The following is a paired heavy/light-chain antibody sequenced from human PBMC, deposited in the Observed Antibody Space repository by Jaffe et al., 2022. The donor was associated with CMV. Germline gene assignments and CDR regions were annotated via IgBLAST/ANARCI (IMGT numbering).Light chain of an antibody. J-gene: IGKJ2*01. CDR2: QAS. CDR1: QSINSW. V-gene: IGKV1-5*03. CDR3: QQYNTYSKT. Sequence: DIQMTQSPSTLSASVGDRVTITCRASQSINSWLAWYQQKPGKAPKLLIYQASTLESGVPSRFSGSGSGTDFSLTISSLQADDFATYYCQQYNTYSKTFGQGTKLEIK.
Heavy chain of an antibody. CDR3: AREGIEMLHSGYFDN. D-gene: IGHD2-15*01. V-gene: IGHV1-18*01. CDR2: ISPYNGNT. Sequence: QVQLVQSGVEVKKPGASVKVSCKTSGYTFTTYGITWVRQAPGQGLEWMGWISPYNGNTNYRQKFQGRVTMTTDTSTSTAYMELRNLRSDDTAVYYCAREGIEMLHSGYFDNWGQGTLVTVSS. CDR1: GYTFTTYG. J-gene: IGHJ4*02.